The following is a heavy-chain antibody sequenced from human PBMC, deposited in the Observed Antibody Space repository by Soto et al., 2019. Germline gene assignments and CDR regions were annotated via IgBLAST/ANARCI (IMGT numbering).Heavy chain of an antibody. CDR1: GGTFSSYA. V-gene: IGHV1-69*13. Sequence: ASVKVSCKASGGTFSSYAISWVRQAPGQGLEWMGGIIPIFGTANYAQKFQGRVTITADESTSTAYMELSSLRSEDTAVYYCARDRLAAADYYYYYGMDVWGQGTTVTVSS. CDR2: IIPIFGTA. J-gene: IGHJ6*02. D-gene: IGHD6-13*01. CDR3: ARDRLAAADYYYYYGMDV.